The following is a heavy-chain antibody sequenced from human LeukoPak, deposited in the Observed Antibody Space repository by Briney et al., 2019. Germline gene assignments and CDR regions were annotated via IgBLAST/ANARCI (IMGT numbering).Heavy chain of an antibody. V-gene: IGHV5-51*01. J-gene: IGHJ4*02. CDR2: INPGDSDT. CDR3: ARRDDGVWSLYYFDF. CDR1: GYSFTSYW. Sequence: GESLKISCKGSGYSFTSYWIGWVRQMPGKGLEWMGIINPGDSDTRYSPSLQGHVTISVDRSISTAFLQWSSLGASDTAMYYCARRDDGVWSLYYFDFWGQGTLVTVSS. D-gene: IGHD6-19*01.